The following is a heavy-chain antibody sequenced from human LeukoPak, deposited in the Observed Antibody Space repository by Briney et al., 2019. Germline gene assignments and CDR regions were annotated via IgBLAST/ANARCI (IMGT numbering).Heavy chain of an antibody. CDR2: ISWDGGST. D-gene: IGHD3-10*01. CDR3: AKGSHYYYGSGPMGY. V-gene: IGHV3-43D*04. J-gene: IGHJ4*02. CDR1: GFTFDDYA. Sequence: PGGSLRLSCAASGFTFDDYAMHWVRQAPGKGLEWVSLISWDGGSTCYADSVKGRFTISRDNSKNSLYLQMNSLRAEDTALYYCAKGSHYYYGSGPMGYWGQGTLVTVSS.